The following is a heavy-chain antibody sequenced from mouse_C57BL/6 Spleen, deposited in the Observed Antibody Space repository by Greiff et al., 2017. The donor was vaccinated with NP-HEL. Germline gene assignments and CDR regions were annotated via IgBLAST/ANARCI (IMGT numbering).Heavy chain of an antibody. J-gene: IGHJ4*01. V-gene: IGHV1-82*01. CDR1: GYAFSSSW. CDR2: IYPGDGDT. Sequence: QVQLQQSGPELVKPGASVKISCKASGYAFSSSWMNWVKQRPGKGLEWIGRIYPGDGDTNYNGKFKGKATLTAGKSSSTHYMQLSSLTSEDSAVCFCARSDYAMDYWGQGTSVTVSS. CDR3: ARSDYAMDY.